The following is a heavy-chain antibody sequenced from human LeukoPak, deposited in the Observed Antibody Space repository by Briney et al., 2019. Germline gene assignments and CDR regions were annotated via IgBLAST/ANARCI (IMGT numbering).Heavy chain of an antibody. CDR3: AREGVMIYGKFNY. D-gene: IGHD3-10*01. Sequence: PSETLSLTCTVSGGSFSTYYWSWIRQPAGKGLEWIGHIYTSGTTNYNPSLKSRVTMSIDTSKNQFSLKLSSVTAADTAVYYCAREGVMIYGKFNYWGQGTRVTVSS. J-gene: IGHJ4*02. V-gene: IGHV4-4*07. CDR1: GGSFSTYY. CDR2: IYTSGTT.